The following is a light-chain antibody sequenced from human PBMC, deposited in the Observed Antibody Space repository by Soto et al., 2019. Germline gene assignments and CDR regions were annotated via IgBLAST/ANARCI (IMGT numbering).Light chain of an antibody. CDR2: KAS. V-gene: IGKV1-5*03. J-gene: IGKJ1*01. Sequence: DIQMTQSPSTLSASVGDRVTITCRASQSFSSWLAWYQQKPGKAPNLLIYKASSLESGVPSRFSGSGSGTEFTLTISSLHPDDFASYYCLQYNNYPWTFGQGTKVEIK. CDR1: QSFSSW. CDR3: LQYNNYPWT.